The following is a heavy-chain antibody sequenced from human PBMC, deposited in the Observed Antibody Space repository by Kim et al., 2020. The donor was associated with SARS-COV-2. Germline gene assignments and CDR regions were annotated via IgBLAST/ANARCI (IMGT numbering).Heavy chain of an antibody. V-gene: IGHV4-38-2*02. CDR3: AGGYCGGYSGYSKT. CDR1: GYSITSGYY. D-gene: IGHD2-15*01. J-gene: IGHJ1*01. CDR2: IDHTGNT. Sequence: SETLSLTCTVSGYSITSGYYWGWIRQPPGKGLEWIGTIDHTGNTYYNPSLKSRVTISVDTSKNEFSLKLSSVTAADTAVYYCAGGYCGGYSGYSKTWGQG.